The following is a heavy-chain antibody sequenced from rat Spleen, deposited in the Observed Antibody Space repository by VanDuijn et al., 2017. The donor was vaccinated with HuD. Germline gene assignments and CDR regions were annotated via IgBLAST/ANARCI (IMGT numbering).Heavy chain of an antibody. CDR3: ARDGATVPTGYYVMDA. CDR1: GFTFNNYW. CDR2: ITNTGGST. D-gene: IGHD2-1*01. V-gene: IGHV5-31*01. J-gene: IGHJ4*01. Sequence: EVQLVESGGGLVQPGRSLKLSCVASGFTFNNYWMTWIRQAPGKGLEWVASITNTGGSTYYPDSVKGRFTISRDNAKSTLYLQMNSLQTEDIATYYGARDGATVPTGYYVMDAWGPGASVTVSS.